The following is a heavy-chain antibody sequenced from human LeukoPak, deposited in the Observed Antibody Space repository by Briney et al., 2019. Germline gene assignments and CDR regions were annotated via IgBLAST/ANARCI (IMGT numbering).Heavy chain of an antibody. J-gene: IGHJ4*02. CDR1: GFTFNTYA. D-gene: IGHD5-24*01. CDR2: ISSSSSYI. V-gene: IGHV3-21*01. Sequence: PGGSLRLSCAASGFTFNTYAMSWVRQAPGKGLEWVSSISSSSSYIYYADSVKGRFTISRDNAKNSLYLQMNSLRAEDTAVYYCARDSEEMATDYWGQGTLVTVSS. CDR3: ARDSEEMATDY.